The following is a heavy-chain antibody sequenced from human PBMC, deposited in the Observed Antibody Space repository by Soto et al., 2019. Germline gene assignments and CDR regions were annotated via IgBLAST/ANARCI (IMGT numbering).Heavy chain of an antibody. CDR2: IFSNDEK. Sequence: GSGPTLVNPTETLTLTCTVSGFSLSNARMGVSWIRQPPGKALEWLAHIFSNDEKSYSTSLKSRLTISKDTSKSQVVLTMTNMDPVDTATYYCARIRRQGWLQLYIPFFDYWGQGTLVTVSS. D-gene: IGHD1-1*01. CDR1: GFSLSNARMG. CDR3: ARIRRQGWLQLYIPFFDY. V-gene: IGHV2-26*01. J-gene: IGHJ4*02.